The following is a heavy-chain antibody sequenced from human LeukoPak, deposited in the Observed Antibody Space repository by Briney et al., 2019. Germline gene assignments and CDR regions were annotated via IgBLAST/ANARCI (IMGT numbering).Heavy chain of an antibody. CDR2: IYYSGST. CDR1: GGSISSSSYY. Sequence: SETLSLTCTVSGGSISSSSYYWGWIRQPPGKGLEWIGSIYYSGSTYYNPSLKSRVTISVDTSKNQFSLKLSSVTAADTAVYYCASLSPTLGYSGYEPRAFDYWGQGTLVTVSS. V-gene: IGHV4-39*01. J-gene: IGHJ4*02. D-gene: IGHD5-12*01. CDR3: ASLSPTLGYSGYEPRAFDY.